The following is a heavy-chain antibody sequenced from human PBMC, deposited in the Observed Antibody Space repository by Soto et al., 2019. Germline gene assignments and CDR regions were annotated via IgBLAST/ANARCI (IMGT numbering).Heavy chain of an antibody. D-gene: IGHD3-22*01. CDR2: ISGHNGNT. Sequence: QVQLVQSGAEVKKPGASVKVSCKASGYSFTSYGISWVRQAPGQGPEWMGWISGHNGNTNHPQSLQGRVTMTTDTSRNTAYMELRSLRSDDTAVYYCARHRFNYYDDTVYYYFDYWGQXTLVXVXS. CDR3: ARHRFNYYDDTVYYYFDY. J-gene: IGHJ4*02. CDR1: GYSFTSYG. V-gene: IGHV1-18*04.